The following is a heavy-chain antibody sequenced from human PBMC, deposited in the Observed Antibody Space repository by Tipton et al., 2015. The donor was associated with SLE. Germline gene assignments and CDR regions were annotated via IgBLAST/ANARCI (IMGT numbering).Heavy chain of an antibody. D-gene: IGHD2/OR15-2a*01. V-gene: IGHV3-21*04. CDR1: GFTFSTYT. CDR2: ISSNSGYI. CDR3: AKVKQRGPLLLTTVFDS. Sequence: SLRLSCAASGFTFSTYTMTWVRQAPGKGLEWVSSISSNSGYIYYADSVKGRFTISRDNAKNSLYLQMNSLRAEDTALYYCAKVKQRGPLLLTTVFDSWGQGALVIVSP. J-gene: IGHJ4*02.